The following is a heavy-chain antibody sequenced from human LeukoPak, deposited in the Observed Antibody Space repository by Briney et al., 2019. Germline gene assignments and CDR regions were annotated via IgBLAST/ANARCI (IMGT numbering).Heavy chain of an antibody. Sequence: GGSLRLSCAASGFTFSSFAMNWVRQAPGKGLEWVSIISGSGDTTHYTDSVKGRFTISRDNSKNTLYLQMNSLRAEDTAVYYCAKGEDHGGNSPRYYYYYMDVWGKGTTVTVSS. CDR3: AKGEDHGGNSPRYYYYYMDV. CDR2: ISGSGDTT. D-gene: IGHD4-23*01. J-gene: IGHJ6*03. CDR1: GFTFSSFA. V-gene: IGHV3-23*01.